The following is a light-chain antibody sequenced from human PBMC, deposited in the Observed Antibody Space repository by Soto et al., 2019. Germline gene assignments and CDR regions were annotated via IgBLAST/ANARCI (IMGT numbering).Light chain of an antibody. Sequence: DIQLTQSPSFLSASVGDRVTITCRASQGISSYLAWYQQKPGKAPKLLIYAASTLQSGVPSRFSGSVSATEFTLTISSLQPEDFATYYCQHLNSYPITFGQGTRLEIK. V-gene: IGKV1-9*01. CDR3: QHLNSYPIT. J-gene: IGKJ5*01. CDR1: QGISSY. CDR2: AAS.